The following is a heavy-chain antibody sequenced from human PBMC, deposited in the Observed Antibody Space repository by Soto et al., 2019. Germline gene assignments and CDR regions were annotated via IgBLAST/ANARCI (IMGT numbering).Heavy chain of an antibody. CDR1: GFTFSSYW. CDR3: ERDQTTGDWFDA. V-gene: IGHV3-74*03. CDR2: INGDGSDT. D-gene: IGHD4-17*01. Sequence: PGGSLRLSCAASGFTFSSYWMHWVRQAPGQGLVWVSRINGDGSDTKYADSVKGRFTISRDNARNTVYLQMNSLRADDTAVYYCERDQTTGDWFDAWGQGALVTVSS. J-gene: IGHJ5*02.